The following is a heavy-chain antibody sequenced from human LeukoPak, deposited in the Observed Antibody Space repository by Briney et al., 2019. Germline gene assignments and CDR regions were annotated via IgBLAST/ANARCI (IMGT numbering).Heavy chain of an antibody. D-gene: IGHD6-6*01. CDR3: ARDRGIAARPPALGY. CDR2: TPYNSNT. Sequence: TPYNSNTNYAQKLQGRVTITTDKSTSTAYMELRSLRSDDTAVYYCARDRGIAARPPALGYWGQGTLVTVSS. V-gene: IGHV1-18*01. J-gene: IGHJ4*02.